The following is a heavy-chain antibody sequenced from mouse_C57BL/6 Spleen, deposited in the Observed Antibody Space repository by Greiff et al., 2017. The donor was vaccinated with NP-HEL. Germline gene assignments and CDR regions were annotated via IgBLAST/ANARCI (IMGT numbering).Heavy chain of an antibody. D-gene: IGHD1-3*01. CDR3: PYYCSGSYSDFDV. Sequence: VQLQQSGPELVKPGASVKMSCKASGYTFTDYYMHWVKQKPGQGLEWIGEIYPGSGNTYYNEKFKGKATLTADTSSSTAYMQLSSLTSEDSAVYFCAPYYCSGSYSDFDVWGTGTTVTVSS. V-gene: IGHV1-83*01. CDR2: YPGSGNTY. J-gene: IGHJ1*03. CDR1: YTFTDYYM.